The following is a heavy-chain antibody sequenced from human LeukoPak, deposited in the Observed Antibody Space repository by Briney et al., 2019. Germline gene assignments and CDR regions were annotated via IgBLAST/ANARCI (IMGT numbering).Heavy chain of an antibody. J-gene: IGHJ6*02. CDR2: ISAYNGNT. CDR3: ARDPRTTIDYYYYGIDV. CDR1: GYTFTSYG. Sequence: ASVKVSCKASGYTFTSYGISWVRQAPGQGLEWMGWISAYNGNTNYAQKLQGRVTMTTDTSTSTAYMELRSLRSDDTAVYYCARDPRTTIDYYYYGIDVWGQGTTVTVSS. D-gene: IGHD4-11*01. V-gene: IGHV1-18*01.